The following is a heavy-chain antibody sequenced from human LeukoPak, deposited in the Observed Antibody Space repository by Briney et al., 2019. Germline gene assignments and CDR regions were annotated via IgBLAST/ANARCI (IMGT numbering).Heavy chain of an antibody. V-gene: IGHV1-3*01. Sequence: ASVKVSCKASGYTFTSYAMHWVRQAPGQRLEWMGWINAGNGNTKYSQKFQGRVTITRDTSASTAYMELSSLRSEDTAVYYCARDCSGYDYYFDYWGQGTLVTVSS. J-gene: IGHJ4*02. CDR3: ARDCSGYDYYFDY. CDR2: INAGNGNT. CDR1: GYTFTSYA. D-gene: IGHD5-12*01.